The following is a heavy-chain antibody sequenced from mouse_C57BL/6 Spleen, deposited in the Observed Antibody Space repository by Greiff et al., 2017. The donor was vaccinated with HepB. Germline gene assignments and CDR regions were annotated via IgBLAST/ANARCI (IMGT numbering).Heavy chain of an antibody. D-gene: IGHD2-4*01. V-gene: IGHV5-17*01. Sequence: DVQLVESGGGLVKPGGSLKLSCAASGFTFSDYGMHWVRQAPEKGLEWVAYISSGSSTIYYADTVKGRFTISRDNAKNTLFLQMTSLRSEDTAMYYCARPRRYDSDWYFDVWGTGTTVTVSS. CDR1: GFTFSDYG. CDR3: ARPRRYDSDWYFDV. J-gene: IGHJ1*03. CDR2: ISSGSSTI.